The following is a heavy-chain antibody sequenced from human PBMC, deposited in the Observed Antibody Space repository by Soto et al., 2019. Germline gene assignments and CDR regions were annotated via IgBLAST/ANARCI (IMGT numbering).Heavy chain of an antibody. J-gene: IGHJ1*01. CDR1: GGSFSGYY. CDR3: ATHSSSWYRYFQH. Sequence: QVQLQQWGAGLLKPSETLSLTCAVYGGSFSGYYWSWIRQPPGKGLEWIGEINHSGSTNYNPSLKSRVTISVDTSKNQCSLKLSSVTAADTAVYYCATHSSSWYRYFQHWGQGTLVTVSS. D-gene: IGHD6-13*01. CDR2: INHSGST. V-gene: IGHV4-34*01.